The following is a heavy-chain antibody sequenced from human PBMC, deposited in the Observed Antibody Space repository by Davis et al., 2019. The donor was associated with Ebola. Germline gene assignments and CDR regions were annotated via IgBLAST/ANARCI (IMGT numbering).Heavy chain of an antibody. CDR1: GGSISSSSYY. CDR2: IYYSGST. J-gene: IGHJ5*02. CDR3: ATGRQRGWGVCFDP. V-gene: IGHV4-39*07. Sequence: MPSETLSLTCTVSGGSISSSSYYWGWIRQPPGKGLEWIGSIYYSGSTNYNPSLTSRVTISVHTSKNQFSLKLSFVTAADTAVYYCATGRQRGWGVCFDPWGQGTLVTVSS. D-gene: IGHD3-16*01.